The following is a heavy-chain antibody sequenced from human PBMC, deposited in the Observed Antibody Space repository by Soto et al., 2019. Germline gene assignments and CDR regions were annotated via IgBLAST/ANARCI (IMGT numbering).Heavy chain of an antibody. CDR3: ARGDYGSGSYYPFDY. CDR2: IIPILGIA. Sequence: QVQLVQSGAEVKKPGSSVKVSCKASGGTFSSYTISWVRQAPGQGLEWRGRIIPILGIANYAQKFHGRVTITADKSTSTAYMELSSLRSEDTAVYYCARGDYGSGSYYPFDYWGQGTLVTVSA. D-gene: IGHD3-10*01. CDR1: GGTFSSYT. V-gene: IGHV1-69*02. J-gene: IGHJ4*02.